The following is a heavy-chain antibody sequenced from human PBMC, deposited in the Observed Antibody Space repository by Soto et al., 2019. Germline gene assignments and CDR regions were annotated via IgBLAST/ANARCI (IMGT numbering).Heavy chain of an antibody. Sequence: QVQLVQSGAEVKKPGASVKVSCKASGYTFTRYGISWVRQAPGQGLEWMGWISAYNGNTNYAQKLQGRVTMTTDTSTSTADMELRSLRSDDTAVDYCARNVWGGNYSGCKDYWGQGTLVTVYS. CDR3: ARNVWGGNYSGCKDY. CDR2: ISAYNGNT. V-gene: IGHV1-18*01. J-gene: IGHJ4*02. D-gene: IGHD4-4*01. CDR1: GYTFTRYG.